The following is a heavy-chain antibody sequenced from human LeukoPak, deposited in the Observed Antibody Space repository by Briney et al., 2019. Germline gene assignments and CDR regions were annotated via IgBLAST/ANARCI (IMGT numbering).Heavy chain of an antibody. CDR1: GYTFTSYY. Sequence: VASVKVSCKASGYTFTSYYMHWVRQAPGQGLEWMGGFDPEDGETIYAQKFQGRVTMTEDTSTDTAYMELSSLRSEDTAVYYCATDLPPSTVVAATLLFYWGQGTLVTVSS. J-gene: IGHJ4*02. V-gene: IGHV1-24*01. CDR2: FDPEDGET. CDR3: ATDLPPSTVVAATLLFY. D-gene: IGHD2-15*01.